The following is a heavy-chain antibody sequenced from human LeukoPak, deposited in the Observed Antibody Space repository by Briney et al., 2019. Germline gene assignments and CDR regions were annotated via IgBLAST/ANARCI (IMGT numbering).Heavy chain of an antibody. CDR2: ISGSGGST. D-gene: IGHD3-10*01. CDR3: AKANLWFGEFPWAFDY. Sequence: GGSLRLSCAASGFTFSSYAMSWVRQAPGKGLEWVSAISGSGGSTYYADSVKGRFTISRDNSKNTLYLQMNSLRAEDTAVYYCAKANLWFGEFPWAFDYWGQGTLVTVSS. CDR1: GFTFSSYA. V-gene: IGHV3-23*01. J-gene: IGHJ4*02.